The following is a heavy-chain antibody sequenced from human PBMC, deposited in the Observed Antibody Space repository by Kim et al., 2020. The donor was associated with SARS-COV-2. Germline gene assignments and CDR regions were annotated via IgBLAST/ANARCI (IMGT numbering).Heavy chain of an antibody. CDR2: INHSGST. Sequence: SETLSLTCAVYGVSFSGYYWSWIRQPPGKGLEWIGEINHSGSTNYNPSLKSRVTISVDTSKNQFSLKLSSVTAADTAVYYCARGPSSWYPWGQGTLVTVS. J-gene: IGHJ5*02. CDR3: ARGPSSWYP. D-gene: IGHD6-13*01. V-gene: IGHV4-34*01. CDR1: GVSFSGYY.